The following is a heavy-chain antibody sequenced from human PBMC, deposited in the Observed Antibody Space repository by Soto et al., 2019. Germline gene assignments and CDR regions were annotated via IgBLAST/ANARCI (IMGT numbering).Heavy chain of an antibody. Sequence: QVQLQQWGAGLLKPSETLSLTCAVYGGSFSGYYWSWIRQPPGKGLEWIGEINHSGSTNYNPSLKSRGTISVDTSKNQFSLKLSSVTAADTAVYYWARGGRGYCSGGSCSTEILLHWGQGTLVTVSS. CDR1: GGSFSGYY. V-gene: IGHV4-34*01. J-gene: IGHJ1*01. CDR2: INHSGST. D-gene: IGHD2-15*01. CDR3: ARGGRGYCSGGSCSTEILLH.